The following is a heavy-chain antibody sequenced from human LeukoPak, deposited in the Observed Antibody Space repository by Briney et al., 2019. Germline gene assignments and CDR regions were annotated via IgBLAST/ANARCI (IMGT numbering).Heavy chain of an antibody. Sequence: PGGSLRLSCAASGFTFSSYSMNWVRQAPGKGLEWVSSISSSSSYIYYADSVKGRFTISRDSAKNSLYLQMNSLRAEDTAVYYCARDAVGATLFDYWGQGTLVTVSS. CDR3: ARDAVGATLFDY. J-gene: IGHJ4*02. CDR1: GFTFSSYS. CDR2: ISSSSSYI. D-gene: IGHD1-26*01. V-gene: IGHV3-21*01.